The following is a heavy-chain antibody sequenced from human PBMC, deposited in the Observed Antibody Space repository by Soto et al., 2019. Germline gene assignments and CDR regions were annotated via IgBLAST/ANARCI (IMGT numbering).Heavy chain of an antibody. J-gene: IGHJ4*02. Sequence: EVQLLESGGGLVQPGGSLRLSCAASGFTFSSYAMSWVRQAPGKGLEWVSGISVGGITTYHADSVKGRFTISRDNSKNTLSLQMDSLRVEDTAVYYCGQGLTLADWGQGALVTVSS. V-gene: IGHV3-23*01. CDR3: GQGLTLAD. CDR1: GFTFSSYA. CDR2: ISVGGITT. D-gene: IGHD6-19*01.